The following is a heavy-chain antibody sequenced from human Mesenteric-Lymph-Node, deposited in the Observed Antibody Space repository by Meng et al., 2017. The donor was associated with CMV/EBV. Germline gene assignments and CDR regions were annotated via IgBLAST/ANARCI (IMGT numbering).Heavy chain of an antibody. V-gene: IGHV4-39*07. CDR2: MYFNGQVYYTGSA. CDR3: ARLRRGKNTIFGVTPDWYFDL. CDR1: GGSIMSTTYY. D-gene: IGHD3-3*01. J-gene: IGHJ2*01. Sequence: SETLSLTCTVSGGSIMSTTYYWAWIRQPPGKGLEWIGSMYFNGQVYYTGSASYNPSLKSRVAISGDTPKNQFSLRLSSVTAADTAVYYCARLRRGKNTIFGVTPDWYFDLWGRGTLVTVSS.